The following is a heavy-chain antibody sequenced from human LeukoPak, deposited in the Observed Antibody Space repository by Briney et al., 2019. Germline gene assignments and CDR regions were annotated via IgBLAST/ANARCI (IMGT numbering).Heavy chain of an antibody. Sequence: GGSLRLSCAASGFTFSDYYMSWVRQAPGKGLEWVGFIRSKAYGGTTEYAASVKGRFTISRDDSKSIAYLQMNSLKTEDTAVYYCTKRAWGNWFDPWGQGTLVTVSS. J-gene: IGHJ5*02. CDR1: GFTFSDYY. D-gene: IGHD7-27*01. CDR3: TKRAWGNWFDP. V-gene: IGHV3-49*04. CDR2: IRSKAYGGTT.